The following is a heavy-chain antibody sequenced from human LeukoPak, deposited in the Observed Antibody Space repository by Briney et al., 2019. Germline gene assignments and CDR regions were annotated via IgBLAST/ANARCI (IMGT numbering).Heavy chain of an antibody. D-gene: IGHD3-10*01. Sequence: GGSLRLSCAASGVTFSSYAMHWVRQAPGKGLEWVAVISYDGSNKYYADSVKGRFTISRDNSKNTLYLQMNSLRAEDPAVYYCARERLWFGELLFYFDYWGQGTLVTVSS. V-gene: IGHV3-30*04. CDR1: GVTFSSYA. J-gene: IGHJ4*02. CDR3: ARERLWFGELLFYFDY. CDR2: ISYDGSNK.